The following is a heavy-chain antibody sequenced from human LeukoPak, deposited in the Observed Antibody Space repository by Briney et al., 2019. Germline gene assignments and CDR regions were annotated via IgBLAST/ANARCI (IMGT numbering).Heavy chain of an antibody. D-gene: IGHD3-16*01. CDR3: ARHGGSWTFDR. Sequence: SETLSLTCTVSGVSISTYYWSWIRQPPGKGVEWIGYLYDSGSANYNPSLKSRVTISVDTSKNQFSLKVRSVTAADTAVYYCARHGGSWTFDRWGQGTLVTVSS. CDR1: GVSISTYY. V-gene: IGHV4-59*08. J-gene: IGHJ4*02. CDR2: LYDSGSA.